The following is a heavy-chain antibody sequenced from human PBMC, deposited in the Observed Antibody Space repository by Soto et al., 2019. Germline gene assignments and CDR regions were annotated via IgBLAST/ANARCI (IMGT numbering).Heavy chain of an antibody. CDR2: IGTLCDT. J-gene: IGHJ5*02. D-gene: IGHD3-9*01. Sequence: QLVASGGGLVQPGGSLRLSCVASGFILSTHDLHWVRDTPGEGLEWVSGIGTLCDTFYGASVKGRFTISRENAKNSLYLQMNSLTVGDTAVYYCVRGRSFDFASTPPPTFGPWGQGTLVTVSS. CDR1: GFILSTHD. V-gene: IGHV3-13*01. CDR3: VRGRSFDFASTPPPTFGP.